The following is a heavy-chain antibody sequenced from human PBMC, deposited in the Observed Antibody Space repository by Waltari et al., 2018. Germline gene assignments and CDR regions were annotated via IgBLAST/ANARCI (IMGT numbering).Heavy chain of an antibody. CDR1: GGSIRRSGYY. D-gene: IGHD3-22*01. J-gene: IGHJ4*02. Sequence: QLELQESGPGLVKPSETLSLTCSVPGGSIRRSGYYWVWIRQPPGNGLGWIGGIYYSGTTYYYPSLNRRGTISGDTSKNQFALKLTSVTAADTAMYFCARQSYYDESGHDWGQGTLVTVSS. CDR2: IYYSGTT. CDR3: ARQSYYDESGHD. V-gene: IGHV4-39*01.